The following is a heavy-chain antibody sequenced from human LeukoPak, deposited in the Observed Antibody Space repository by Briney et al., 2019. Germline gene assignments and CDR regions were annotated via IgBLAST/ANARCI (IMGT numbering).Heavy chain of an antibody. V-gene: IGHV1-18*01. CDR2: ISAYNGNT. J-gene: IGHJ4*02. CDR1: GYTFTSYG. Sequence: ASVKVSCKASGYTFTSYGIRWVRQAPGQGLEWMGWISAYNGNTNYAQKLQGRVTMTTDTSTSTAYMELMSLRSDDTAVYYCARDSTPYYYGSGSYPDYWGQGTLVTVSS. CDR3: ARDSTPYYYGSGSYPDY. D-gene: IGHD3-10*01.